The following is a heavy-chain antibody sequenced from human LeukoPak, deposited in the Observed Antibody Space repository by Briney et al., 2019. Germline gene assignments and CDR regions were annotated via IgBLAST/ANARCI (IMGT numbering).Heavy chain of an antibody. CDR2: IIPIFGTA. J-gene: IGHJ6*03. CDR1: GGTFSSYA. CDR3: ARGVTVTNYYYYYMDV. D-gene: IGHD4-11*01. V-gene: IGHV1-69*05. Sequence: EASVKVSCKASGGTFSSYAISWVRQAPGQGLEWMGGIIPIFGTANYAQKFQGRVTITTDESTSTAYMELSSLRSEDTAVYYCARGVTVTNYYYYYMDVWGKGTTVTVSS.